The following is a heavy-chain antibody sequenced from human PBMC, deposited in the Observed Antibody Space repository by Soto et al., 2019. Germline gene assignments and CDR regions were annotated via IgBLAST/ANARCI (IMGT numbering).Heavy chain of an antibody. CDR2: MHPNSGIT. J-gene: IGHJ4*02. CDR1: GYTFTSSD. Sequence: QVQLVQSGAEVKKPGASVKVSCKASGYTFTSSDISWVRQATGQGLEWLGWMHPNSGITGYTQTFQGRVTMTRNTSISTAYMELSSLRSEDTAVYYCAVGFRSGWVFDYWGQGALVTVSS. V-gene: IGHV1-8*01. CDR3: AVGFRSGWVFDY. D-gene: IGHD6-19*01.